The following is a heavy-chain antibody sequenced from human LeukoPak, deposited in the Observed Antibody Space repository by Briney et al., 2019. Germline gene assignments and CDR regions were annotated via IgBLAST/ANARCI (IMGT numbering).Heavy chain of an antibody. CDR2: ISWDGGST. D-gene: IGHD6-13*01. Sequence: GGSLRLSCAASGFTFDDYAMHWVRQAPGKGLEWVSLISWDGGSTYYADSVKGRFTISRDNSKNSLYLQMNSLRAEDTALYYCAKDRSPIAAAGTPDDYWGQGTLVTVSS. V-gene: IGHV3-43D*03. CDR3: AKDRSPIAAAGTPDDY. CDR1: GFTFDDYA. J-gene: IGHJ4*02.